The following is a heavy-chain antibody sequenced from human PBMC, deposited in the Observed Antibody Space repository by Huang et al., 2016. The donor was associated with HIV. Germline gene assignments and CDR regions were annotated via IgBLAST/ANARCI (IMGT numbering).Heavy chain of an antibody. V-gene: IGHV5-51*01. Sequence: EVQLVQSRAEVKKPGESLKISCRGSGYSFTSHWIGWVRQMPGKGREWRGIIYPGDSKTKYSPSFEGQVTSSADKSISAAYLQWTSLKASDTAMYYCARQPAFCGGDCYYFDYWGRGTLVTVSS. CDR2: IYPGDSKT. J-gene: IGHJ4*02. CDR1: GYSFTSHW. D-gene: IGHD2-21*02. CDR3: ARQPAFCGGDCYYFDY.